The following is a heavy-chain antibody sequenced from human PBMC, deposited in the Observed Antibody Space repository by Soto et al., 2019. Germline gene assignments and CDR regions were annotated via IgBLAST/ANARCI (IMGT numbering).Heavy chain of an antibody. CDR1: GHILSSYN. D-gene: IGHD2-21*02. Sequence: ASVKGSCKAAGHILSSYNMHWVRQAPGQGLEWMGIINPSGGRTSYAQKFQDRVTMTRDTSTSTVYMELSSLRSEDTAVYYCARTYCAADCPRRDFDYWG. J-gene: IGHJ4*01. V-gene: IGHV1-46*01. CDR3: ARTYCAADCPRRDFDY. CDR2: INPSGGRT.